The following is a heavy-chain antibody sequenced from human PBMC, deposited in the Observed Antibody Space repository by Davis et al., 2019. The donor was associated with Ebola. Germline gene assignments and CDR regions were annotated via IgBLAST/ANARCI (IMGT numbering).Heavy chain of an antibody. J-gene: IGHJ3*02. D-gene: IGHD3-3*01. CDR3: ARAFSIFGVVIHDAFDI. CDR2: ISYDGSNK. Sequence: GESLKISCAASGFTFSSYAMHWVRQAQGKGLEWVAVISYDGSNKYYAESVKGRFTISRDNSKNTLYLQMNSLRAEETAVYYCARAFSIFGVVIHDAFDIWGQGTMVTVSS. CDR1: GFTFSSYA. V-gene: IGHV3-30-3*01.